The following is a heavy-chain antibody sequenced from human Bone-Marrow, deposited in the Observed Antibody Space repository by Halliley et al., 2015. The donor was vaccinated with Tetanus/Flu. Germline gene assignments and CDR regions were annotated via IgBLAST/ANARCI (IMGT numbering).Heavy chain of an antibody. D-gene: IGHD3-10*01. CDR3: ARAGYYPSGTYPDWFDP. CDR2: IYYNGST. J-gene: IGHJ5*02. Sequence: IGNIYYNGSTNYTPSLKSRVPFSTDTSKNQFSLQLRSVTAADTAVFYCARAGYYPSGTYPDWFDPWGQGTLVTVSS. V-gene: IGHV4-59*01.